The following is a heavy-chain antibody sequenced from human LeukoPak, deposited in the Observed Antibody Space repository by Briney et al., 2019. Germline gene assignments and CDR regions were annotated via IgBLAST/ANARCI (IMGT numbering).Heavy chain of an antibody. CDR1: GYSFTSYW. Sequence: GESLKISCKGSGYSFTSYWIGWVRQMPGKGLEWMGIIYPGDSDTRYSPSFQGQVTISADKSISTAYLQWSSLKASDTAMYYCARPCYDILTGYYSDYWGQGTLVTVSS. J-gene: IGHJ4*02. V-gene: IGHV5-51*01. CDR3: ARPCYDILTGYYSDY. D-gene: IGHD3-9*01. CDR2: IYPGDSDT.